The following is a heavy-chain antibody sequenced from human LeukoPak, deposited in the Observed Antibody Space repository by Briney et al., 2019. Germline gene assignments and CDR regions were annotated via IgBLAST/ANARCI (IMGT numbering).Heavy chain of an antibody. D-gene: IGHD3-16*01. Sequence: SGTLSLTCTVSGGSISSGDYYWSWIRQPPGKGLEWIGYIYYSGSTYYNPSLKSRVTISVDTSKNQFSLKLSSVTAADTAVYYCARFNPVGGQLFDYWGQGTLVTVSS. V-gene: IGHV4-30-4*08. CDR2: IYYSGST. CDR1: GGSISSGDYY. CDR3: ARFNPVGGQLFDY. J-gene: IGHJ4*02.